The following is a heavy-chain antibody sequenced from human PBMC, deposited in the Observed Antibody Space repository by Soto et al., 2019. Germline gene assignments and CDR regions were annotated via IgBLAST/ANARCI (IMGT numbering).Heavy chain of an antibody. CDR3: ARDLSMGLRYRSPGY. CDR1: GYTFTSYY. D-gene: IGHD5-12*01. V-gene: IGHV1-46*01. CDR2: INPSGGST. J-gene: IGHJ4*02. Sequence: ASVKVSCKASGYTFTSYYMHWVRQAPGQGLEWMGIINPSGGSTSYAQKFQGRVTMTRDTSTSTVYMELSSLRSEDTAVYYCARDLSMGLRYRSPGYWGQGTLVTVS.